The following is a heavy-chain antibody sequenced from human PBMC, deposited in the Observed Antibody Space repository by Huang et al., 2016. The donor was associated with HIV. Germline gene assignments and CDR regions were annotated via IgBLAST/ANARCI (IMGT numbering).Heavy chain of an antibody. J-gene: IGHJ6*03. Sequence: QLQLQESGPGPVKPSATLSLTCSVSGGSISGSRYYWGWIRQPPGKGLEWIGSIYIGGDSHSSPALKSRVTISVDTSRNQFSLKWSSVTAADTAVYYCARGQSGPSQWLASLGNYYYYMDVWGKGTTVTVSS. CDR3: ARGQSGPSQWLASLGNYYYYMDV. CDR1: GGSISGSRYY. CDR2: IYIGGDS. V-gene: IGHV4-39*01. D-gene: IGHD6-19*01.